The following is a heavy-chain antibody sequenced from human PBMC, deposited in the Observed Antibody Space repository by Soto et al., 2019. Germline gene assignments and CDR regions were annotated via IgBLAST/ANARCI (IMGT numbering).Heavy chain of an antibody. CDR3: ARLQQLVQNYSYYGMDV. Sequence: QVQLVQSGAEVKKPGSSVKVSCKASGGTFSSYAISWVRQAPGQGLEWMGGIIPIFGTANYAQKFQGRVTITADESTSTAYMELSSLRSEDTAVYYCARLQQLVQNYSYYGMDVWGQGTTVTVSS. J-gene: IGHJ6*02. CDR1: GGTFSSYA. V-gene: IGHV1-69*01. D-gene: IGHD6-13*01. CDR2: IIPIFGTA.